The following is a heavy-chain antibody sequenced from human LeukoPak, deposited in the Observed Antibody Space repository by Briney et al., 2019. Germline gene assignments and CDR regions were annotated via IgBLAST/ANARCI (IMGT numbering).Heavy chain of an antibody. D-gene: IGHD2-15*01. CDR2: VWYDGSKT. V-gene: IGHV3-33*01. CDR3: ARVREYCSGGFCYSFDY. CDR1: GFTFSDYG. J-gene: IGHJ4*02. Sequence: PGRSLRLSCAASGFTFSDYGMHWVRQAPGKGLEWVAVVWYDGSKTYYADSVKGRFTISRDNSKNTVYLQVNSLRAEDTAVYYCARVREYCSGGFCYSFDYWGQGTLVTGAS.